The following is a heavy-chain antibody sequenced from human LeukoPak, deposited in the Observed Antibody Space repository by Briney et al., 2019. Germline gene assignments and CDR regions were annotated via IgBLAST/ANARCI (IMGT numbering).Heavy chain of an antibody. V-gene: IGHV3-30*02. CDR1: GFTFSSYG. CDR3: AKSVDTAILYYYYYMDV. CDR2: IWYDGSNK. Sequence: GGSLRLSCAASGFTFSSYGMHWVRQAPGKGLEWVAFIWYDGSNKYYADSVKGRFTISRDNSKNTLYLQMNSLRAEDTAVYYCAKSVDTAILYYYYYMDVWGKGTTVTVSS. J-gene: IGHJ6*03. D-gene: IGHD5-18*01.